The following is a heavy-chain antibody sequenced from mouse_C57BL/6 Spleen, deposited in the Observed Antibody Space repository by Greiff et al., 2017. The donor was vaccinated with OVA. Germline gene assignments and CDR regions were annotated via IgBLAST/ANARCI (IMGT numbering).Heavy chain of an antibody. Sequence: QVQLQQSGPGLVQPSQSLSITCTVSGFSLTSYGVHWVRQSPGKGLEWLGVIWRGGSTDYNAAFISRLSITKDNSKSQVFCKMNSLQADDTAIYYGAKTSTDYYAMDYWGQGTSVTVSS. CDR1: GFSLTSYG. CDR2: IWRGGST. CDR3: AKTSTDYYAMDY. V-gene: IGHV2-5*01. D-gene: IGHD1-1*01. J-gene: IGHJ4*01.